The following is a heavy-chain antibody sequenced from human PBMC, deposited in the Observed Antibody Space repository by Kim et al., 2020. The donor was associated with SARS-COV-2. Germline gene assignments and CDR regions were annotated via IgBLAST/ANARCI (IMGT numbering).Heavy chain of an antibody. CDR2: IIPIFGTA. Sequence: SVKVSCKASGGTFSSYAISWVRQAPGQGLEWMGGIIPIFGTANYAQKFQGRVTITADESTSTAYMELSSLRSEDTAVYYCARDCSSTSYQGLDYWGQGTLVTVSS. D-gene: IGHD2-2*01. J-gene: IGHJ4*02. CDR1: GGTFSSYA. V-gene: IGHV1-69*13. CDR3: ARDCSSTSYQGLDY.